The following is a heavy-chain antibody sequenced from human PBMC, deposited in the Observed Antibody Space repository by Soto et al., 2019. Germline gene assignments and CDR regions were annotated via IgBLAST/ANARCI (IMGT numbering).Heavy chain of an antibody. V-gene: IGHV3-23*01. D-gene: IGHD5-12*01. CDR3: AKDKSQDIVATILDY. Sequence: GSLRLSCAASGFTFSSYGMHWVRQAPGKGLEWVSAISGSGGSTYYADSVKGRFTISRDNSKNTLYLQMNSLRAEGTAVYYCAKDKSQDIVATILDYWGQGTLVTVSS. J-gene: IGHJ4*02. CDR1: GFTFSSYG. CDR2: ISGSGGST.